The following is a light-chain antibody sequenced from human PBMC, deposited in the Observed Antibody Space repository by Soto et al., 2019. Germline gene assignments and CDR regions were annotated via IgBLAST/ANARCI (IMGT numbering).Light chain of an antibody. CDR3: QQYVTSPWA. V-gene: IGKV3-20*01. Sequence: QSPGTLSLSPXXRATLSXXXXXXVSSSFLASYQQKPGQAPRLLIYGASNRATGIPDRFSGSGSGTDFTLTISRLEPEDFAVYYCQQYVTSPWAFGQGTKVAIE. CDR2: GAS. CDR1: XXVSSSF. J-gene: IGKJ1*01.